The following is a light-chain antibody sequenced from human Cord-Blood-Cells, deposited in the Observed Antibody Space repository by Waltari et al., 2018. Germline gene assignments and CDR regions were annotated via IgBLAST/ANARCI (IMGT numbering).Light chain of an antibody. V-gene: IGLV2-11*01. Sequence: QSALTQPRSVSGSPGQSVTISCTGTSSDSGCYNYVSWYQQHPGKAPKLMIYDVSKRPSGVPDRFSGSKSGNTDSLTISGLQAEDEADYYCCSYAGSYTFVVFGGGTKLTVL. CDR1: SSDSGCYNY. J-gene: IGLJ2*01. CDR2: DVS. CDR3: CSYAGSYTFVV.